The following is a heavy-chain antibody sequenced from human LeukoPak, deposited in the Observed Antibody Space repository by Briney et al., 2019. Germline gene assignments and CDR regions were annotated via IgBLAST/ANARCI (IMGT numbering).Heavy chain of an antibody. CDR1: GGSISSYY. D-gene: IGHD1-26*01. V-gene: IGHV4-59*01. J-gene: IGHJ4*02. CDR2: IYYSGST. Sequence: SETLSLTCTVSGGSISSYYWSWIRQPPGKGLEWIGYIYYSGSTNYNPSLKSRVTISVDTSKNQFSLKLSSVTAADTAVSYCAREVGAKPFFFDYWGQGTLVTVSS. CDR3: AREVGAKPFFFDY.